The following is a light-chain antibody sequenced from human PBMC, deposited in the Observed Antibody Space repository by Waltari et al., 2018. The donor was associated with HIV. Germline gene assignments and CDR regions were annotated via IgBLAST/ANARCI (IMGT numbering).Light chain of an antibody. J-gene: IGKJ4*01. CDR3: MQALEAPLT. CDR2: LGT. V-gene: IGKV2-28*01. CDR1: EALLKSNGYIY. Sequence: DIVMTQSPVSLPVTPGEPASISCRSSEALLKSNGYIYLDWYLQKPGQSPQLLIYLGTNRASVVPDRFSASGSATDFTLKISRVEAEDVGVYYCMQALEAPLTFGEGTKVEIK.